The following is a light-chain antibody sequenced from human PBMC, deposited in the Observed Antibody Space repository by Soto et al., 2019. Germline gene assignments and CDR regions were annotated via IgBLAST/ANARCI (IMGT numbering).Light chain of an antibody. CDR1: QDISNF. CDR2: DAS. CDR3: QQYENRLT. V-gene: IGKV1-33*01. Sequence: DIQTTQSPSSLSASVGDRVTITCQASQDISNFLNWYQQKPGKAPKLLIYDASNLETGVPSRFSGSGSGTDFTFTISSLQPEDIATYYCQQYENRLTFGGGTKVEIK. J-gene: IGKJ4*01.